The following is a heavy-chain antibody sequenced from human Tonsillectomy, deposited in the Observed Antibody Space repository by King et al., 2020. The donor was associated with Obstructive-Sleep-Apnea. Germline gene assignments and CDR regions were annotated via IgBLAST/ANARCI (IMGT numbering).Heavy chain of an antibody. CDR1: GGSISSYY. D-gene: IGHD3-9*01. CDR2: IYHSGST. J-gene: IGHJ3*02. CDR3: ARSPYYDLLTGYYNRAFDI. V-gene: IGHV4-59*08. Sequence: VQLQESGPGLVKPSETLSLTCSVSGGSISSYYWSWIRQPPGKGLEWIGYIYHSGSTNYNPSLKSRVTISVDTSKNQFSLKLSSVTAADTAVYYCARSPYYDLLTGYYNRAFDIWGQGTMVTVSS.